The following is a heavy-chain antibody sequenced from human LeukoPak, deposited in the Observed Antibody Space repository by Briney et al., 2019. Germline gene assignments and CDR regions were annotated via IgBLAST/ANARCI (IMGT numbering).Heavy chain of an antibody. CDR3: AREYYDILTGYSNFDY. CDR1: GDSVSSNSAA. J-gene: IGHJ4*02. CDR2: TYYRSKWYN. V-gene: IGHV6-1*01. D-gene: IGHD3-9*01. Sequence: SQILSLTCAISGDSVSSNSAAWNWIRQSPLRGLEWLGRTYYRSKWYNDYAVSVKSRITINPDTSKNQFSLQLNSVTPEDTAVYYCAREYYDILTGYSNFDYWGQGTLVTVSS.